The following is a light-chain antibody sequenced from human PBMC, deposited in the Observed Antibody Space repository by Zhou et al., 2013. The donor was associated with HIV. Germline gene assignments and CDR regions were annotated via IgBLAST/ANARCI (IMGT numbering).Light chain of an antibody. J-gene: IGKJ1*01. CDR1: HSVARF. Sequence: EIVLTQSPATQSLSPGDRATLSCRASHSVARFFAWYQQKPGQAPRLLIYDASTRAPGIPARFSGSGSGTDFTLTISRLEPEDFAVYYCQQYGSSPWTFGQGTKVEIK. CDR2: DAS. V-gene: IGKV3-20*01. CDR3: QQYGSSPWT.